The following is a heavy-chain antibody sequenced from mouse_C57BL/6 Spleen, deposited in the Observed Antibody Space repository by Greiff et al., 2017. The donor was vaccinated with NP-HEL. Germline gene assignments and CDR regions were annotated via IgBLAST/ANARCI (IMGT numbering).Heavy chain of an antibody. D-gene: IGHD1-1*01. V-gene: IGHV6-3*01. CDR2: IRLKSDNYAT. CDR1: GFTFSNYW. J-gene: IGHJ1*03. CDR3: TGPPFYYGSSYEYFDV. Sequence: EVNVVESGGGLVQPGGSMKLSCVASGFTFSNYWMNWVRQSPEKGLEWVAQIRLKSDNYATHYAESVKGRFTISRDDSKSSVYLQMNNLRAEDTGIYYCTGPPFYYGSSYEYFDVWGTGTTVTVSS.